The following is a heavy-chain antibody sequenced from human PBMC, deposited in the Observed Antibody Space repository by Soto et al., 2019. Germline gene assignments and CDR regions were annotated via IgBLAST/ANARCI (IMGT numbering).Heavy chain of an antibody. CDR1: GFTFSSYA. J-gene: IGHJ4*02. D-gene: IGHD3-3*01. V-gene: IGHV3-64D*08. CDR2: ISSNGGST. Sequence: GGSLRLSCSASGFTFSSYAMHWVRQAPGKGLEYVSAISSNGGSTYYADSVKGRFTISRDNSKNTLYLQMSSLRAEDTAVYYCVKEATVCGVVIAFDYWGQGTLVTVSS. CDR3: VKEATVCGVVIAFDY.